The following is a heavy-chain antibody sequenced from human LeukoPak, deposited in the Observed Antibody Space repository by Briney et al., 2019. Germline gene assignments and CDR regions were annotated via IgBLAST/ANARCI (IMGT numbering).Heavy chain of an antibody. CDR3: ARQSSSDYYPAYFDY. CDR2: IYYSESI. D-gene: IGHD3-22*01. V-gene: IGHV4-39*01. CDR1: GVSISSNSYY. Sequence: SETPSLTCTVSGVSISSNSYYWGWIRQPPGKGLEWIGNIYYSESIYYNPTLKSRVIISVDTSKNQFSLKLGSVTAADTAVYYCARQSSSDYYPAYFDYWGQGTLVTVSS. J-gene: IGHJ4*02.